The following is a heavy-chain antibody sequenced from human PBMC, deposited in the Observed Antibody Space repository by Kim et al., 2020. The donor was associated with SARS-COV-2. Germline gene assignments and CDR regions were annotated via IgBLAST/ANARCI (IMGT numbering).Heavy chain of an antibody. Sequence: GGSLRLSCAASGFTFSSYSMNWVRQAPGKGLEWVSSISSSSSYIYYADSVKGRFTISRDNAKNSLYLQMNSLRAEDTAVYYCARDGEGDIVVVPAAMTGHFDYWGQGTLVTVSS. V-gene: IGHV3-21*01. CDR3: ARDGEGDIVVVPAAMTGHFDY. CDR1: GFTFSSYS. CDR2: ISSSSSYI. J-gene: IGHJ4*02. D-gene: IGHD2-2*01.